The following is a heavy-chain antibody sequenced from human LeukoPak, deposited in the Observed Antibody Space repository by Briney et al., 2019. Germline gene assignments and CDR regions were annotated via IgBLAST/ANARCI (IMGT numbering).Heavy chain of an antibody. CDR3: ARELTYADY. CDR2: IYYSGST. V-gene: IGHV4-30-4*01. Sequence: PSETLSLTCTVSGGSISSGDYYWSWIRQPPGKGLEWIGYIYYSGSTYYNPSLKSRVTMSVDTSKNQFSLKLSSVTAADTAMYYCARELTYADYWGQGTLVTVSS. J-gene: IGHJ4*02. D-gene: IGHD4/OR15-4a*01. CDR1: GGSISSGDYY.